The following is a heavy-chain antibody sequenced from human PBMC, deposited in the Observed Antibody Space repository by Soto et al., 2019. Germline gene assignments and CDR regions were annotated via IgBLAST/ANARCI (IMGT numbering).Heavy chain of an antibody. D-gene: IGHD6-19*01. CDR2: ISSSSSSTI. V-gene: IGHV3-48*01. CDR1: GFTFSSYS. CDR3: ARVEAHIAVAGTGYFQH. J-gene: IGHJ1*01. Sequence: GGSLRLSCAASGFTFSSYSMNWVRQAPGKGLEWVSYISSSSSSTIYYADSVKGRFTISRDNAKNSLYLQMNSLRAEDTAVYYCARVEAHIAVAGTGYFQHWGQGTLVTVSS.